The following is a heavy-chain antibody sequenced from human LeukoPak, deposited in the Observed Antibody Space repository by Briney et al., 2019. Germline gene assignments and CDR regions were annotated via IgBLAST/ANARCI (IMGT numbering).Heavy chain of an antibody. CDR3: VPARWLQLPSY. D-gene: IGHD5-24*01. Sequence: GGSLRLSCAASGFTFGSYWMSWVRQAPGKGLEWVASILQDASDTYYVDSVKGRFTISRDSAKNSVYLQMNYLRAEDSAVYYCVPARWLQLPSYWGQGTLVAVSS. J-gene: IGHJ4*02. V-gene: IGHV3-7*01. CDR2: ILQDASDT. CDR1: GFTFGSYW.